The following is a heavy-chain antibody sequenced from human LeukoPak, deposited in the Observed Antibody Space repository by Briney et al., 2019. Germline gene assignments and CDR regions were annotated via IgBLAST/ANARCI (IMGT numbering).Heavy chain of an antibody. V-gene: IGHV6-1*01. CDR3: ARDSMVRGVIISSDY. Sequence: SQTLSLTCAISGDSVSSNSAAWNRIRQSPSRGLEWLGRTYYRSKWYNDYVVSVKSRITINPDTSKNQFSLQLNSVTPEDTAVYYCARDSMVRGVIISSDYWGQGTLVTVSS. D-gene: IGHD3-10*01. J-gene: IGHJ4*02. CDR1: GDSVSSNSAA. CDR2: TYYRSKWYN.